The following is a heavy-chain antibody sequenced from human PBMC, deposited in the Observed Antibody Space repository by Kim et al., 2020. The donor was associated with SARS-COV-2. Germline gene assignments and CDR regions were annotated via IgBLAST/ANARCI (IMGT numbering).Heavy chain of an antibody. D-gene: IGHD2-21*02. CDR2: ISGSGGST. CDR3: AKDWGYGGNSAPFDY. J-gene: IGHJ4*02. V-gene: IGHV3-23*01. CDR1: GFTFSSYA. Sequence: GGSLRLSCAASGFTFSSYAMSWVRQAPGKGLEWVSAISGSGGSTYYADSVKGRLTISRDNSKNTLYLQMNSLRAEDTAVYYCAKDWGYGGNSAPFDYWGQGTLVTVSS.